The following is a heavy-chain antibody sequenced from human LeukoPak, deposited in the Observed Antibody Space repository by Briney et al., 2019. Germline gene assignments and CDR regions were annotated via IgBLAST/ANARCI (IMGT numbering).Heavy chain of an antibody. CDR3: AREGRWRAEGPYYYYYMDV. CDR2: IIPIFGTA. D-gene: IGHD5-24*01. Sequence: VASVKVSCKASGGTFSSYAISWVRQAPGQGLEWMGGIIPIFGTANYAQKFQGRVTITADESTSTAYMELSSLRSEDTAVYYCAREGRWRAEGPYYYYYMDVWGKGTTVTVSS. V-gene: IGHV1-69*13. CDR1: GGTFSSYA. J-gene: IGHJ6*03.